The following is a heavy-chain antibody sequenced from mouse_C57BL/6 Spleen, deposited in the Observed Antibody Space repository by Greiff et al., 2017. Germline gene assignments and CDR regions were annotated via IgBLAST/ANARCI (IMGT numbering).Heavy chain of an antibody. J-gene: IGHJ4*01. CDR2: IFPGSGST. Sequence: QVQLKQSGPELVKPGASVKISCKASGYTFTDYYINWVKQRPGQGLEWIGWIFPGSGSTCYNEKFKVQATLTVDKSYSTAYMLLSSLTSEDSAVYFCAREGYSNYEAMDYWGQGTSVTVSS. CDR1: GYTFTDYY. CDR3: AREGYSNYEAMDY. V-gene: IGHV1-75*01. D-gene: IGHD2-5*01.